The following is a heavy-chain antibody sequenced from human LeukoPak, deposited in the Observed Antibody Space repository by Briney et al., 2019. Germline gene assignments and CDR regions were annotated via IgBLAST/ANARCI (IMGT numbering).Heavy chain of an antibody. CDR2: MYSSGNI. CDR3: ARYSGDYGGNIYFFDY. J-gene: IGHJ4*02. CDR1: GFIVSDHY. Sequence: GGSLRLSCAASGFIVSDHYMGWVRQAPGKGLDWVSVMYSSGNIHCADSVEGRFTISSDNSKNTLYLQMNSVRAEDTAVYYCARYSGDYGGNIYFFDYWGQGTLVTVSS. D-gene: IGHD4-23*01. V-gene: IGHV3-53*01.